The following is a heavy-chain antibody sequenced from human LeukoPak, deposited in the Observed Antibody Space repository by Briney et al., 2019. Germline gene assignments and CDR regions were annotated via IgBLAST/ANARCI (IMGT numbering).Heavy chain of an antibody. CDR3: AREDYGSGMRGAFHI. CDR1: GGSFSGYY. Sequence: TSETLSLTCAVYGGSFSGYYWSWIRQPAGKGLEWIGRMHTSGSTNYNPSFKSRVTTSVDTSKNQFSLKLSSVTAADTAVYYCAREDYGSGMRGAFHIWGQGTMVTVSS. V-gene: IGHV4-4*07. CDR2: MHTSGST. J-gene: IGHJ3*02. D-gene: IGHD3-10*01.